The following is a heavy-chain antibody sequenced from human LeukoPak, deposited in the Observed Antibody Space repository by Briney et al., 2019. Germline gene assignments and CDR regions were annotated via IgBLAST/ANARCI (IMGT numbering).Heavy chain of an antibody. V-gene: IGHV4-30-4*01. CDR2: IYYSGST. Sequence: PSETLSLTCTVSGGSISSGDYYWSWIRQPPGKGLEWIGYIYYSGSTYYNPSLESRVTISVDTSKNQFSLKLSSVTAADTAVYYCARDVWFGELPPSYFDYWGQGTLVTVSS. J-gene: IGHJ4*02. CDR1: GGSISSGDYY. CDR3: ARDVWFGELPPSYFDY. D-gene: IGHD3-10*01.